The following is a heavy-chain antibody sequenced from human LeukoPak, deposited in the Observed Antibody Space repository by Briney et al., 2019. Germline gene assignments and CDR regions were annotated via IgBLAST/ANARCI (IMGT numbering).Heavy chain of an antibody. V-gene: IGHV1-18*01. CDR3: ARDYVASGSYSSGERVY. D-gene: IGHD1-26*01. CDR1: GYTFTSYG. CDR2: ISANNGNT. Sequence: ASEKVSCKASGYTFTSYGITWVRQAPGQGLEWMGWISANNGNTDYTQNLQGRVTMTTDTSTSTAYMELRSLRSDDTAVYYCARDYVASGSYSSGERVYWGQGALVTVSS. J-gene: IGHJ4*02.